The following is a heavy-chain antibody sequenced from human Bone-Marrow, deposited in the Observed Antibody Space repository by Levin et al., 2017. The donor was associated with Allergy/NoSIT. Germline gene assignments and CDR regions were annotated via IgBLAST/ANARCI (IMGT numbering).Heavy chain of an antibody. D-gene: IGHD4-17*01. Sequence: SQTLSLPCTVSGGSIRSYYWSWLRQPPGKGLEWIGYIYYSGSTNYNPSLKSRVTISVDTSKNQFSLKLSSVTAADTAVYYCARGDWEPRPPTVTKRRGFFGQYYFDYWGQGTLVTVSS. CDR1: GGSIRSYY. J-gene: IGHJ4*02. CDR3: ARGDWEPRPPTVTKRRGFFGQYYFDY. CDR2: IYYSGST. V-gene: IGHV4-59*01.